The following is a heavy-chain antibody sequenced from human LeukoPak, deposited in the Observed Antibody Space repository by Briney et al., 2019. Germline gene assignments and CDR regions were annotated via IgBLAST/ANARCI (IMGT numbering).Heavy chain of an antibody. CDR3: TTSMGYFDWLLFDY. D-gene: IGHD3-9*01. J-gene: IGHJ4*02. Sequence: GGSLRLSCAASGFTFSNAWMSWVRQAPGKGLEWVGRIKSKTDGGTTDYAAPVKGRFTISRDDSKNTLYLQVNSLKTEDTAVYYCTTSMGYFDWLLFDYWGQGTLVTVSS. CDR1: GFTFSNAW. V-gene: IGHV3-15*01. CDR2: IKSKTDGGTT.